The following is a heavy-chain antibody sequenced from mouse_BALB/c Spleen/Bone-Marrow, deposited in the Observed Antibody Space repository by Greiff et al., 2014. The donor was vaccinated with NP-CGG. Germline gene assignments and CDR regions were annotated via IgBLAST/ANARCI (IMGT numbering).Heavy chain of an antibody. J-gene: IGHJ4*01. CDR1: GYSITSGYS. CDR2: IHYSGNT. V-gene: IGHV3-1*02. CDR3: TRGDYGSYGAMDC. D-gene: IGHD2-1*01. Sequence: VQLQQSGPDLVKPSQSLSLTCTVTGYSITSGYSWHWIRQFPGNKLEWMGYIHYSGNTNYNPSLKRRISIIRDTSKNQFFLQLISVTTEDTATYYCTRGDYGSYGAMDCWGQGTSVTVSS.